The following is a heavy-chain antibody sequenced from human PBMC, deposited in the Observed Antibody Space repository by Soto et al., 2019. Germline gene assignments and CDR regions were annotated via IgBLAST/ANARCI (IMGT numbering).Heavy chain of an antibody. J-gene: IGHJ6*04. CDR2: IKSKTDGGTT. V-gene: IGHV3-15*07. CDR1: GFTFSNAW. D-gene: IGHD3-3*01. Sequence: GGSLRLSCAASGFTFSNAWMNWVRQAPGKGLEWVGRIKSKTDGGTTDYATPVKGRFTISRDDSKNTLYLQMNSLKTEDTAVYYCTTHYECWSGYYLDYGMDVWGKGTTVTVAS. CDR3: TTHYECWSGYYLDYGMDV.